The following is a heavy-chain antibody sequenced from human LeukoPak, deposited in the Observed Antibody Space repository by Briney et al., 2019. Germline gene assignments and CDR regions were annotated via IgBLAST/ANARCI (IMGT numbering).Heavy chain of an antibody. CDR1: GFTFSSYS. J-gene: IGHJ4*02. CDR2: IAGGGGYI. Sequence: GGSLRLSCAASGFTFSSYSMNWVRQAPGKGLEWLSSIAGGGGYIYYADSVKGRFTISRDNAKNSLYLQMNSLRAEDTAVYYFAKFRLSNYDILTGYYYYLDSWGQGTLVTVSS. D-gene: IGHD3-9*01. V-gene: IGHV3-21*01. CDR3: AKFRLSNYDILTGYYYYLDS.